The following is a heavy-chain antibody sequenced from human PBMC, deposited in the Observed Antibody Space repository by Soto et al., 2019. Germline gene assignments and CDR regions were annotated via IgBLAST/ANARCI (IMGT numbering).Heavy chain of an antibody. CDR2: IYYSGST. CDR1: GGSVSSGSYY. CDR3: ARDHNSGWRWYNWFDP. D-gene: IGHD6-19*01. V-gene: IGHV4-61*01. Sequence: SETLSLTCAVSGGSVSSGSYYWSWIRQPPGKGLEWIGYIYYSGSTNYNPSLKSRVTISVDTSKNQFSLKLSSVTAADTAVYYCARDHNSGWRWYNWFDPWGQGTLVTVSS. J-gene: IGHJ5*02.